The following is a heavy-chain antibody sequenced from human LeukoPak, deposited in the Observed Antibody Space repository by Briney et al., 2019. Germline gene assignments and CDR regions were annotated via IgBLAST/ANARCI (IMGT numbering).Heavy chain of an antibody. J-gene: IGHJ4*02. CDR3: AKPIVVVGTYYFDY. V-gene: IGHV3-64*01. CDR1: GFTFSSYA. Sequence: GGSLRLSCAASGFTFSSYAMHWVRQAPGKGLEYVSAISSNGGSTYYANSVKGRFTISRDNSKNTLYLQMGSLRAEDTAVHYCAKPIVVVGTYYFDYWGQGTLVTVSS. D-gene: IGHD2-2*01. CDR2: ISSNGGST.